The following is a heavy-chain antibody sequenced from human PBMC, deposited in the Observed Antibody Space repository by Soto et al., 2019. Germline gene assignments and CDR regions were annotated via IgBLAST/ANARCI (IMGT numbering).Heavy chain of an antibody. CDR2: ISGSGGST. J-gene: IGHJ3*02. Sequence: GGSLRLSCAASGFTFSSYAMSWVRQAPGKGLEWVSAISGSGGSTYYADSVKGRFTISRDNSKNTLYLQMNSLRAEDTAVYYCAKDYLVMITFGGVNDAFDIWGQGTMVTVSS. D-gene: IGHD3-16*01. CDR3: AKDYLVMITFGGVNDAFDI. V-gene: IGHV3-23*01. CDR1: GFTFSSYA.